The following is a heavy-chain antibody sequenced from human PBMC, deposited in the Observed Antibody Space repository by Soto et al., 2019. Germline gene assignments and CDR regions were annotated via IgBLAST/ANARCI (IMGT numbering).Heavy chain of an antibody. CDR2: IYHSGST. CDR3: ARKDYGDGGFFDY. D-gene: IGHD4-17*01. J-gene: IGHJ4*02. CDR1: GGSITSSSW. Sequence: SETLSLTCAVSGGSITSSSWWSWVRQPPGKGLEWIGEIYHSGSTNYNPSLKSRVTISVDKSKKQFSLKLISVTAADTAVYYCARKDYGDGGFFDYWGQGTLVTVSS. V-gene: IGHV4-4*02.